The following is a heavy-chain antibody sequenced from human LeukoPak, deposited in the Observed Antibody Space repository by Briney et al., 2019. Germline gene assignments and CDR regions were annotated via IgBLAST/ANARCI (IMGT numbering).Heavy chain of an antibody. CDR2: INPNDGVT. D-gene: IGHD3-10*01. CDR3: ARGPMVRGVIISWFDY. V-gene: IGHV1-2*06. CDR1: GYIFSDYY. Sequence: ASVKVSCKASGYIFSDYYMHWVRQAPGRGLEWMGRINPNDGVTEYAQRFQGRVSMTRDTSISTFYMEVRRLRSDDTAVYYCARGPMVRGVIISWFDYWGQGTLVTVSS. J-gene: IGHJ4*02.